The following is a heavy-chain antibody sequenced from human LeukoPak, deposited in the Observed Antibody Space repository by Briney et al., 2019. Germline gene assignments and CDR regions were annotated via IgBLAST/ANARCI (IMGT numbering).Heavy chain of an antibody. CDR2: ISWNSGSI. CDR1: GFTFDDYA. CDR3: AKDIKVTRGYGMDV. V-gene: IGHV3-9*01. Sequence: GRSLRLSCAASGFTFDDYAMHWVRQAPGKGLEWVSGISWNSGSIGYADSVKGRFTISRDNAKNSLYLQMNSLRAEDTALYYCAKDIKVTRGYGMDVWGQGTTVTVSS. J-gene: IGHJ6*02.